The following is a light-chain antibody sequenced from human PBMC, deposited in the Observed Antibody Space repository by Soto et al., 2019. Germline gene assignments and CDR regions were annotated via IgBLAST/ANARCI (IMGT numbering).Light chain of an antibody. J-gene: IGLJ1*01. CDR2: EVS. CDR1: RSDVGGYNY. V-gene: IGLV2-14*01. Sequence: SALTQPASVSGSPGQSITISCTGTRSDVGGYNYVSWYQQHPGKAPKLMIYEVSNRPSGVSNRFSDSKSGNTASLTISGLQAEDEADYYCSSYTSSSPYVFGTGTKVTVL. CDR3: SSYTSSSPYV.